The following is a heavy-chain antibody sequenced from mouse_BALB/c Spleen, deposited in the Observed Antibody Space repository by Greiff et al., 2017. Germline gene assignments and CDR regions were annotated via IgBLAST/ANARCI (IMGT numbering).Heavy chain of an antibody. Sequence: EVMLVESGGGLVQPKGSLKLSCAASGFTFNTYAMNWVRQAPGKGLEWVARIRSKSNNYATYYADSVKDRFTISRDDSQSMLYLQMNNLKTEDTAMYYCVRQPYDYASMDYWGQGTSVTVSS. CDR2: IRSKSNNYAT. D-gene: IGHD2-4*01. J-gene: IGHJ4*01. V-gene: IGHV10-1*02. CDR3: VRQPYDYASMDY. CDR1: GFTFNTYA.